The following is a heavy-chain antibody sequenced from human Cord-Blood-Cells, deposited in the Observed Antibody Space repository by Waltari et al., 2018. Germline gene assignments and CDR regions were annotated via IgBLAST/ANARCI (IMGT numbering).Heavy chain of an antibody. V-gene: IGHV1-2*02. CDR2: INPNSGGT. J-gene: IGHJ4*02. Sequence: QVQLVQSGAEVKNPGASMKVPCKASGYTLTGYYMPWVRQAPGQGLEGMGWINPNSGGTNYAQKFQGRVTMTRDTSISTAYMELSRLRSDDTAVYYCARASIAAADYWGQGTLVTVSS. D-gene: IGHD6-13*01. CDR1: GYTLTGYY. CDR3: ARASIAAADY.